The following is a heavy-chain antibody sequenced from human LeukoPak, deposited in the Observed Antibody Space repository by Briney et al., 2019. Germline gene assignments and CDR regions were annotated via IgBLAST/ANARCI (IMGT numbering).Heavy chain of an antibody. D-gene: IGHD2-15*01. CDR3: ARDLGDCSGGSCYSNFAY. CDR1: GYTFTSYG. CDR2: ISAYNGNT. J-gene: IGHJ4*02. Sequence: GASVKVSCKASGYTFTSYGISWVRQAPGQGLEWMGWISAYNGNTNYAQKLQGRVTMTTDTSTSTAYMELRSLRSDDTAVYYCARDLGDCSGGSCYSNFAYWGQGTLVTVSS. V-gene: IGHV1-18*01.